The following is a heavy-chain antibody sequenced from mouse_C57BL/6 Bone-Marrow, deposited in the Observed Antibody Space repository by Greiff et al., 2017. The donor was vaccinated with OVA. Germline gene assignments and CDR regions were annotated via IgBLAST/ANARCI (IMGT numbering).Heavy chain of an antibody. V-gene: IGHV14-2*01. Sequence: VQLQQSGAELVKPGASVKLSCTASGFNIKDYYMHWVKQRTEQGLEWIGRIDPEDGETKYAPKFPGKATITADTSSNTAYLQLSSLTSEDTAVYYCADTAASYYAMDYWGQGTSVTVSS. CDR1: GFNIKDYY. J-gene: IGHJ4*01. D-gene: IGHD6-1*01. CDR2: IDPEDGET. CDR3: ADTAASYYAMDY.